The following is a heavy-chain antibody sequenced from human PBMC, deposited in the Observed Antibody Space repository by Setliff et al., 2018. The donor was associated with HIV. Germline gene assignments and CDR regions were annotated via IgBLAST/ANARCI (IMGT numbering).Heavy chain of an antibody. V-gene: IGHV4-39*07. J-gene: IGHJ5*02. Sequence: NPSETLSLTCTVSGGSIGSSDYYWVWIRQPPGKGLGWIGSIFYTGRTTYNPSLRSRVTISLDTSKTQFSLSLSSVTAADTAMYYCARRGKTENSYVLNWFDPWGQGILVTVSS. CDR2: IFYTGRT. D-gene: IGHD5-18*01. CDR3: ARRGKTENSYVLNWFDP. CDR1: GGSIGSSDYY.